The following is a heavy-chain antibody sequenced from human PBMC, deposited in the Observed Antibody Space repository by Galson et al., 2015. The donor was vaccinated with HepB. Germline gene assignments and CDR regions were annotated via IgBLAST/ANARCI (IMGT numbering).Heavy chain of an antibody. CDR2: INTNRGDT. Sequence: SVKVSCKASGYTLSDYYMHWVRQAPGHGLEWMAWINTNRGDTNYAQKFQGRVTVTRDTSINTVYMEMSGLRSDDTAVYYCAKDGGAGHCGPTSCQYFFYMDVWGKGTTVTASS. D-gene: IGHD2-21*01. CDR1: GYTLSDYY. CDR3: AKDGGAGHCGPTSCQYFFYMDV. J-gene: IGHJ6*03. V-gene: IGHV1-2*02.